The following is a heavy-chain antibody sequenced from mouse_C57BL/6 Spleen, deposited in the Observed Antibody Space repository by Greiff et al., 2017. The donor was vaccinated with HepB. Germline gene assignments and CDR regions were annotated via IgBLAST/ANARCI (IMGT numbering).Heavy chain of an antibody. D-gene: IGHD1-1*01. CDR1: GYTFTSYW. CDR3: ARREDYGSSYGFAY. Sequence: VQLQQPGAELVKPGASVKLSCKASGYTFTSYWMHWVKQRPGQGLEWIGMIHPNSGSTNYKEKFKSKATLTVDKSSSPAYMQLSSLTSEDSAVYYCARREDYGSSYGFAYWGQGTLVTVSA. CDR2: IHPNSGST. V-gene: IGHV1-64*01. J-gene: IGHJ3*01.